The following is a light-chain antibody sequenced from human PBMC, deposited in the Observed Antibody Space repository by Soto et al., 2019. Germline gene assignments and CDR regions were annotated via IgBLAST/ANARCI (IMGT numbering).Light chain of an antibody. J-gene: IGLJ1*01. CDR1: SSDVGGYNS. V-gene: IGLV2-14*01. CDR2: EVT. CDR3: HSYTSTSTYV. Sequence: QSALTQPPSVSGSPGQSITISCTGTSSDVGGYNSVSWYQQPPDKAPKLMIYEVTNRPLGVSNRFSGSKSGNTASLTISGLQAEDEADYYCHSYTSTSTYVFGTGTKVTVL.